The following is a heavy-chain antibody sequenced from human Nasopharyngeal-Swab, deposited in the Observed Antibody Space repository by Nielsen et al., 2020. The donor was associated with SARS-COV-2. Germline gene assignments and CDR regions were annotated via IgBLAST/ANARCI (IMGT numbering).Heavy chain of an antibody. V-gene: IGHV4-61*02. CDR2: IYTSGST. CDR3: ARDVDYTDV. J-gene: IGHJ6*02. Sequence: LRLSCTVSGGSISSGSYYWSWIRQPAGKGLEWIGRIYTSGSTNYNPSLKSRVTISVDTSKNQFSLKLSSVTAADTSVYYCARDVDYTDVWGQGTTVTVSS. D-gene: IGHD4-11*01. CDR1: GGSISSGSYY.